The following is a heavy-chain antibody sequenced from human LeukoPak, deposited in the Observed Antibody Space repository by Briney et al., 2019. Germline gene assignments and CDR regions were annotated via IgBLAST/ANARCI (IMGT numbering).Heavy chain of an antibody. V-gene: IGHV4-59*01. CDR1: GGSISSYY. CDR2: VYYSGST. J-gene: IGHJ4*02. CDR3: ASNTATVFDY. D-gene: IGHD2-21*02. Sequence: SETLSLTCTVSGGSISSYYWSWIRQPPGKGLEWIGYVYYSGSTEYNPSLRSRVTISLEMSKHQFSLNLTSVTAADTAVYYCASNTATVFDYWGQGALVTVSS.